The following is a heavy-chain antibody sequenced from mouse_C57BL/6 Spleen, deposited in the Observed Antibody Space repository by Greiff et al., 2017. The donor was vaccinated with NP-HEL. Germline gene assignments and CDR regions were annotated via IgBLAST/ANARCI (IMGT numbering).Heavy chain of an antibody. Sequence: EVQGVESGGGLVKPGGSLKLSCAASGFTFSSYAMSWVRQTPEKRLEWVATISDGGSYTYYPDNVKGRFTISRDNAKNNLYLQMSHLKSEDTAMYYCARALKGFAYWGQGTLVTVSA. CDR2: ISDGGSYT. CDR3: ARALKGFAY. J-gene: IGHJ3*01. CDR1: GFTFSSYA. V-gene: IGHV5-4*01.